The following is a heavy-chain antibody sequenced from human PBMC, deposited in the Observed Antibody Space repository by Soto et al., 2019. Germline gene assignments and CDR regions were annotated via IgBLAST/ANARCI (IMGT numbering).Heavy chain of an antibody. CDR3: ARLDCSGGSCYPYDFEH. CDR2: IRSNGRT. CDR1: GFTFSASA. J-gene: IGHJ4*02. Sequence: EVQLVESGGGLVQPGGSLELSCAASGFTFSASAMHWVRQASGKGLEWVGRIRSNGRTAYAASMQGRFTISRDDSKKTAYLQLNIMKTDDTAVYYCARLDCSGGSCYPYDFEHWGQGALVTVSA. V-gene: IGHV3-73*02. D-gene: IGHD2-15*01.